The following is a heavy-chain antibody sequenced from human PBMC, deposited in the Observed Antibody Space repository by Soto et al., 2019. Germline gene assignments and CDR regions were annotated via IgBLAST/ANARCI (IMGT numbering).Heavy chain of an antibody. V-gene: IGHV3-21*01. D-gene: IGHD2-8*01. J-gene: IGHJ5*02. CDR1: GFTFSSYS. Sequence: GGSLRLSCAASGFTFSSYSMNWVRQAPGKGLEWVSSISSSSSYIYYADSVKGRFTISRDNAKNSLYLQMNSLRAEDTTVYYCDRERRLYPRFDHWGQGTLVTVSS. CDR3: DRERRLYPRFDH. CDR2: ISSSSSYI.